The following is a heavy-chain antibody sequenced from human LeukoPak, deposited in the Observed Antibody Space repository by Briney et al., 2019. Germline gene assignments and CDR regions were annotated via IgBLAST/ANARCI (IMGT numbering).Heavy chain of an antibody. CDR3: ARGAHYDSSGYVYYYYYMDV. CDR2: IYSGGST. CDR1: GFTFDDYG. Sequence: PGGSLRLSCAASGFTFDDYGMTWVRQAPGKGLEWVSVIYSGGSTYYADSVKGRFTISRDNSKNTLYLQMNSLRAEDTAVYYCARGAHYDSSGYVYYYYYMDVWGKGTTVTISS. J-gene: IGHJ6*03. V-gene: IGHV3-53*01. D-gene: IGHD3-22*01.